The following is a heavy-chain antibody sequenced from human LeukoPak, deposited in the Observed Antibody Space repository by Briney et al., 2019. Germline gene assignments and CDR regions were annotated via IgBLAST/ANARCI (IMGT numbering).Heavy chain of an antibody. Sequence: PGRSLRLSCAASGFTFSSNVMNWVRQAPGKGLEWVSSISSSSSYIYYADSVKSRFTISRDNDKNSLYLQMNSLRAEDTAVYYCAKLSSTSLWGQGTLVTVSS. V-gene: IGHV3-21*01. CDR3: AKLSSTSL. J-gene: IGHJ4*02. CDR1: GFTFSSNV. D-gene: IGHD2-2*01. CDR2: ISSSSSYI.